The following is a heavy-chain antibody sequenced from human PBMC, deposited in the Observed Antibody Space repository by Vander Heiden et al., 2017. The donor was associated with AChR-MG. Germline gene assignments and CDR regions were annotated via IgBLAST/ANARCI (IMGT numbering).Heavy chain of an antibody. CDR3: ARDCSSTSCYFSYYYGMDV. CDR2: IIPIFGTA. D-gene: IGHD2-2*01. CDR1: GGTFSSYA. V-gene: IGHV1-69*01. Sequence: QVQLVQSGAEVKKPGSSVKVSCKASGGTFSSYAISWVRQAPGQGLEWMGGIIPIFGTANYAQKFQGRVTITADESTSTAYMELSSLRSEDTAVYYCARDCSSTSCYFSYYYGMDVWGQGTTVTVSS. J-gene: IGHJ6*02.